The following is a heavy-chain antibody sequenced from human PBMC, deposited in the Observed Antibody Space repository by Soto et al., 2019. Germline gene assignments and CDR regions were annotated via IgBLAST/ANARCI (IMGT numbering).Heavy chain of an antibody. CDR1: GGTFSSYA. Sequence: VKVSCKASGGTFSSYAISWVRQAPGQGLEWMGGIIPIFGTANYAQKFQGRVTITADESTSTAYMELSSLRSEDTAVYYCARADEDCSGGSCYSDAFDIWGQGTMVTVSS. V-gene: IGHV1-69*01. J-gene: IGHJ3*02. CDR2: IIPIFGTA. D-gene: IGHD2-15*01. CDR3: ARADEDCSGGSCYSDAFDI.